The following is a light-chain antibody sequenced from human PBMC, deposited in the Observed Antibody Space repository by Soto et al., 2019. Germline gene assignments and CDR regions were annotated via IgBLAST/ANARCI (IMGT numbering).Light chain of an antibody. J-gene: IGKJ1*01. CDR3: MQGTHWPWT. CDR2: EVS. V-gene: IGKV2-30*02. Sequence: DVVMTQSPLSLPVTLGQPASISCRSSQSLIHSDGSTYLSWFQQRPGQSPRRLIYEVSDRDSGVPDRFSGSGSGPDFTLKIRRVEAEDVGVYYCMQGTHWPWTFGQGTEVEIK. CDR1: QSLIHSDGSTY.